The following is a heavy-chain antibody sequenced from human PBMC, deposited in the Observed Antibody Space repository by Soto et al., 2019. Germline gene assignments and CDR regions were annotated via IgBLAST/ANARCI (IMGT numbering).Heavy chain of an antibody. D-gene: IGHD3-22*01. CDR1: GFTFSSYW. V-gene: IGHV3-7*05. J-gene: IGHJ4*02. CDR2: IKQDGSEK. Sequence: PGGSLRLSCAASGFTFSSYWMSWVRQAPGKGLEWVANIKQDGSEKYYVDSVKGRFTISRDNAKNSLYLQMNSLRAEDTAVYYCARVYYYDSSGPYFDYWGQGTLVTVSS. CDR3: ARVYYYDSSGPYFDY.